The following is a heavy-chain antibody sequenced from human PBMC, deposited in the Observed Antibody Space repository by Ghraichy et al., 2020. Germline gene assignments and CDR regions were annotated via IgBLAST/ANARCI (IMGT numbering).Heavy chain of an antibody. V-gene: IGHV4-59*08. CDR2: ISDSGIT. CDR3: ARRGRIGGTFGWFDS. CDR1: GDSISNYY. D-gene: IGHD3-16*01. Sequence: SETLSLTCTISGDSISNYYWSCIRQPPGKELEWIGYISDSGITNYNPSLMRRVTISLDTSKTHLSLALRSVTAADTAVYYCARRGRIGGTFGWFDSWGQGTLVTVSA. J-gene: IGHJ5*01.